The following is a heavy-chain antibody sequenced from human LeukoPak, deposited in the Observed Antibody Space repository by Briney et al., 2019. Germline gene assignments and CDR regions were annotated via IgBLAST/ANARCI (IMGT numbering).Heavy chain of an antibody. J-gene: IGHJ4*02. CDR3: AKDGVGATKTTLDPFPWTFDY. D-gene: IGHD1-26*01. CDR2: IRYDGSNK. CDR1: GFTFSSYG. V-gene: IGHV3-30*02. Sequence: GGSLRLSCAAAGFTFSSYGMHWVRQAPGKGLEWVAFIRYDGSNKYYADSVKGRFTISRDNSKNTLYLQMNSLRAEDTAVYYCAKDGVGATKTTLDPFPWTFDYWGQGTLVTVSS.